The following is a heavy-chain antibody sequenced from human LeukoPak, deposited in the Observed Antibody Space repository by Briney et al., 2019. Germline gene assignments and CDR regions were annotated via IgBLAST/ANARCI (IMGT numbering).Heavy chain of an antibody. CDR1: GFTFNSYA. CDR2: ISYDGSNK. Sequence: PGRSLRLSCAASGFTFNSYAMHWVRQAPGKGLEWVAVISYDGSNKYYADSVKGRFTTSRDNSKNTLYLQMNSLRAEDTAVYCCARDVKGVFDYWGQGTLVTVSS. V-gene: IGHV3-30-3*01. CDR3: ARDVKGVFDY. J-gene: IGHJ4*02.